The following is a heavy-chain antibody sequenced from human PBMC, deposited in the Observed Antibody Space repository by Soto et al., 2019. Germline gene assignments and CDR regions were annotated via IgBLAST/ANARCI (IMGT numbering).Heavy chain of an antibody. D-gene: IGHD3-9*01. CDR3: ARLDYDILTGSPTLYYYYGMDV. CDR2: IIPIFGTA. J-gene: IGHJ6*02. V-gene: IGHV1-69*13. CDR1: GGTFSSYA. Sequence: SVKVSCKASGGTFSSYAISWVRQAPGQGLEWMGGIIPIFGTANYAQKFQGRVTITADESTSTAYMELSSLRSEDTAVYYCARLDYDILTGSPTLYYYYGMDVWGQGTTVTVSS.